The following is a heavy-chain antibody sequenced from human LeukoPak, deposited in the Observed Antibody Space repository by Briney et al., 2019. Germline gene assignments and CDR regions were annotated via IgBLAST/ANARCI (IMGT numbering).Heavy chain of an antibody. CDR3: VTLGVGASGY. CDR2: INSDGSST. Sequence: GGSLRLSCAASGFTFSSYWMHWVRQAPGKGLVWVSRINSDGSSTLYADSVKGRFTISRDNAKNTLYLQMNSLRVEDTAVYYCVTLGVGASGYWGQGTLVTVSS. J-gene: IGHJ4*02. D-gene: IGHD3-16*01. CDR1: GFTFSSYW. V-gene: IGHV3-74*01.